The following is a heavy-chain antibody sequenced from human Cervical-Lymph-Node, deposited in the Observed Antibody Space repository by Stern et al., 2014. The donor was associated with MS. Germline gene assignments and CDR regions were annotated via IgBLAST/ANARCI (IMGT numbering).Heavy chain of an antibody. D-gene: IGHD1-1*01. Sequence: QVQLVQSGTEVKKPGSSVKVSCKASGGTFTSYAISWVRQAPGQGLEWMGGIFPLFGAAHYAQKFQDRVTITADTSTNTSYMELSSLRSEDTAVYYCARGSVVSPGNGRWFDPWGQGTLVTVSS. V-gene: IGHV1-69*14. CDR1: GGTFTSYA. CDR2: IFPLFGAA. CDR3: ARGSVVSPGNGRWFDP. J-gene: IGHJ5*02.